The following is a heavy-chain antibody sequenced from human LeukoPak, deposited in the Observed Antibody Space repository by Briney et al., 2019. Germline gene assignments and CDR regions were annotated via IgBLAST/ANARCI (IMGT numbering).Heavy chain of an antibody. CDR3: ARETSYGDYTYVDY. J-gene: IGHJ4*02. Sequence: PGGSLRLSCVASGFSFSDFYMNWIRQAPGKGLEWVSYITDSGSTNYYADSVKGRFTISRDNAKNSLYLQMNSLRAEDTAVYYCARETSYGDYTYVDYWGQGTLVTVSS. V-gene: IGHV3-11*01. D-gene: IGHD4-17*01. CDR1: GFSFSDFY. CDR2: ITDSGSTN.